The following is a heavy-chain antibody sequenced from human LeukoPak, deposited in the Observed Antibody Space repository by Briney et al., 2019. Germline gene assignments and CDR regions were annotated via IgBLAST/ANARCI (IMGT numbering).Heavy chain of an antibody. CDR1: GYTFTDYY. Sequence: GASVKVSCKASGYTFTDYYMHWVRQAPGQGLERIGWINPISGGTHYTENFQARVTMTRDTSISTAYMDLSRLRSDDTAVYYCARGGGLQSTVANWFDPWGQGTLVTVSS. CDR2: INPISGGT. V-gene: IGHV1-2*02. D-gene: IGHD4-23*01. J-gene: IGHJ5*02. CDR3: ARGGGLQSTVANWFDP.